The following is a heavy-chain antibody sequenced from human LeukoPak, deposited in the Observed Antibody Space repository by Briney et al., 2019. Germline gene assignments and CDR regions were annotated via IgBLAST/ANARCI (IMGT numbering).Heavy chain of an antibody. CDR3: ARVSVVYGMDV. V-gene: IGHV4-59*01. CDR1: GGSIRSYY. J-gene: IGHJ6*02. CDR2: MYYTGST. Sequence: PSETLSLTCSVSGGSIRSYYWSWIRQPPGKGLEWIGYMYYTGSTNYNPSLKSRVTISLATSKTQFSLKLSPVTPADTAVYYCARVSVVYGMDVWGQGTTVTVSS.